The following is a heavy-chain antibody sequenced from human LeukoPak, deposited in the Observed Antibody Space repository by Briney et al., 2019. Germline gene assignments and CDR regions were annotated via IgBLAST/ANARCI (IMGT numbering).Heavy chain of an antibody. CDR3: ATSAMARTDVAFDI. CDR2: FDPEDGET. J-gene: IGHJ3*02. D-gene: IGHD5-18*01. CDR1: GYTLTELS. Sequence: GASVKVSCKVSGYTLTELSMHWVRQAPGKGLEWMGGFDPEDGETIYAQKFQGRVTMTEDTSTDTAYMELSSLRSEDTAVYYCATSAMARTDVAFDIWGQGTMVTVSS. V-gene: IGHV1-24*01.